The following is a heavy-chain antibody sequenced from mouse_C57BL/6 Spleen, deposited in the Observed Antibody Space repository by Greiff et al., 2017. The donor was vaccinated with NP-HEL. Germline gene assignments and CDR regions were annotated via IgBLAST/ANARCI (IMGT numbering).Heavy chain of an antibody. Sequence: VQLQQSGPELVKPGASVKISCKASGYAFSSSWMSWVKQRPGKGLEWIGRIYPGDGDTNYNGKFKGKATLTADKSSSTAYMQLSSLTSEDSAVYFCARKATTVVEGYYFDYWGQGTTLTVSS. CDR1: GYAFSSSW. D-gene: IGHD1-1*01. J-gene: IGHJ2*01. V-gene: IGHV1-82*01. CDR2: IYPGDGDT. CDR3: ARKATTVVEGYYFDY.